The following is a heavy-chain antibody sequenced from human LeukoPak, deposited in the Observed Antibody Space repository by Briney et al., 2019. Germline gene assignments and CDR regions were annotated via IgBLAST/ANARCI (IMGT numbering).Heavy chain of an antibody. D-gene: IGHD5-18*01. CDR3: ARDPFEYSYGSGDY. Sequence: ASVKVSCKASGYTFTGYYMHWVRQAPGQGLKWMGWINPNSGGTNYAQKFQGRVTMTRDTSISTAYMELSRLRSDDTAVYYCARDPFEYSYGSGDYWGQGTLVTVSS. CDR2: INPNSGGT. CDR1: GYTFTGYY. V-gene: IGHV1-2*02. J-gene: IGHJ4*02.